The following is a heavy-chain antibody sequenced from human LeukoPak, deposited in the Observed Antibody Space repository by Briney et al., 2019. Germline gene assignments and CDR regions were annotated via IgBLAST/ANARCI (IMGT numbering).Heavy chain of an antibody. Sequence: NPGGSLRLSCAASGFTFSDYYMSWIRQAPGKGLEWVSYMSTSDSPIYYTDSVKGRFTISRDNAKNSLYLQMNSLRASDTAVYYCARSVIWFGELFLDYWGQGTLVTVSS. CDR3: ARSVIWFGELFLDY. CDR1: GFTFSDYY. CDR2: MSTSDSPI. J-gene: IGHJ4*02. V-gene: IGHV3-11*04. D-gene: IGHD3-10*01.